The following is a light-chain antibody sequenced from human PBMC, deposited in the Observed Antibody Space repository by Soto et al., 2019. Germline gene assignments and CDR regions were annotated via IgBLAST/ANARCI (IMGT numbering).Light chain of an antibody. CDR1: SSDVGGYNY. CDR2: DVS. CDR3: SSYTSSSTQV. Sequence: QSALTHPASVSGSPGQSITISCTGTSSDVGGYNYVSWYQQHPGKAPKLMIYDVSNRPSGVSNRFSGSKSGNTASLTISGLQAEDEADYYCSSYTSSSTQVFGGGTKLTVL. J-gene: IGLJ3*02. V-gene: IGLV2-14*01.